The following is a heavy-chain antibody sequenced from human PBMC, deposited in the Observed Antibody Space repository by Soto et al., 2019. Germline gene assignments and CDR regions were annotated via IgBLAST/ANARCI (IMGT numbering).Heavy chain of an antibody. D-gene: IGHD6-6*01. Sequence: ASVKVSCKASGGTFSSYAISWVRQAPGQGLEWMGGIIPIFGTANYAQKFQGRVTITADESTSTAYMELSSLRSEDTAVYYCARTVPRLHFGLDVWGQGTTGTASS. CDR2: IIPIFGTA. J-gene: IGHJ6*02. V-gene: IGHV1-69*13. CDR1: GGTFSSYA. CDR3: ARTVPRLHFGLDV.